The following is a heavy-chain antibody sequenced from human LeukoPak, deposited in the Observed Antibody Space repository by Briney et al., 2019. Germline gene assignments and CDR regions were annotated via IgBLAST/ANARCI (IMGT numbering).Heavy chain of an antibody. D-gene: IGHD5-18*01. CDR2: INASGGST. Sequence: GASVKVSCKASGDTFRKYYMNWVRQAPGQGLEWMGIINASGGSTSYAQKFQGRVTTTRDMSTSTVYMELSSLRSEDTDVYYCARDLSWEYSYGFRAFDMWGQGTMVTVSS. CDR1: GDTFRKYY. J-gene: IGHJ3*02. CDR3: ARDLSWEYSYGFRAFDM. V-gene: IGHV1-46*01.